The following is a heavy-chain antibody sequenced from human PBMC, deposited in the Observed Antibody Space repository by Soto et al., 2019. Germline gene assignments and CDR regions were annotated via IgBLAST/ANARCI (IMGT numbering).Heavy chain of an antibody. CDR3: AKDPGITGTTRYFDY. CDR1: GFTFSSYA. V-gene: IGHV3-23*01. D-gene: IGHD1-20*01. J-gene: IGHJ4*02. Sequence: EVPLLESGGGLVQPGGSLRLSCAASGFTFSSYAMSWVRQAPGKGLEWVSAISGSGGSTYYADSVKGRFTISRDNSKNTLYLQMNSLRAEDTAVYYCAKDPGITGTTRYFDYWGQGTLVTVSS. CDR2: ISGSGGST.